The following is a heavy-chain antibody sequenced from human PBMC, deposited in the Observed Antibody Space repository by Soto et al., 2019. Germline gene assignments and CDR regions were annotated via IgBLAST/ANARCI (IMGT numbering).Heavy chain of an antibody. CDR2: INAGNGNT. D-gene: IGHD1-26*01. CDR1: GYTFTSYA. J-gene: IGHJ3*02. V-gene: IGHV1-3*01. CDR3: ASGAAPNVGSYSWDAFDI. Sequence: QVQLVQSGAEVKKPGASVKVSCKASGYTFTSYAMHWVCQAPGQRLEWMGWINAGNGNTKYSQKFQGRVTITRDTSASTAYMELSSLRSEDTAVYYCASGAAPNVGSYSWDAFDIWGQGTMVTVSS.